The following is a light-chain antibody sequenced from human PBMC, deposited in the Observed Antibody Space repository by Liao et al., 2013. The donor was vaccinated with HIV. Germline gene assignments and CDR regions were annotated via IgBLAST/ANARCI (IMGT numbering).Light chain of an antibody. Sequence: YMLAQPPSLSVAPGGTATMTCGGEVIGTKSVNWYRHKPGQAPVMVIFYDRDRPSGIPGRFSGSYSGNTATLTISETQALDEGDYYCQAWDSSADVVFGGGTKLTVL. CDR3: QAWDSSADVV. CDR1: VIGTKS. J-gene: IGLJ2*01. V-gene: IGLV3-21*01. CDR2: YDR.